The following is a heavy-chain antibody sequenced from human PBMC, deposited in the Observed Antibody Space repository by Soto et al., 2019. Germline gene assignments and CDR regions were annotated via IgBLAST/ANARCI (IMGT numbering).Heavy chain of an antibody. Sequence: ASVKVSCKASGYTFTSYDMHWVRQAPGQRLEWMGWINAGNGNTKYSQKFQGRVTITRDTSASTAYMVLSSLRSEDTAVYYCACAAEYDIFTVYYFDYWGQGTLVTVSS. D-gene: IGHD3-9*01. CDR3: ACAAEYDIFTVYYFDY. J-gene: IGHJ4*02. V-gene: IGHV1-3*01. CDR1: GYTFTSYD. CDR2: INAGNGNT.